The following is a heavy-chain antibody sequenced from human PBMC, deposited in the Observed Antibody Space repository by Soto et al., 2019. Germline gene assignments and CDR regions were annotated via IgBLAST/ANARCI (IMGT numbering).Heavy chain of an antibody. Sequence: VQLVESGGGLVQPGGSLRLSCAASGFTFSSYWMTWARQAPGKGLEWVASMNRDGSEKRYVDSVEGRFTISRDNAKNSLFLQRNSLSPDDTAVYYCGRDAGRRFDYWGQGSLVTVSS. CDR2: MNRDGSEK. CDR3: GRDAGRRFDY. V-gene: IGHV3-7*01. D-gene: IGHD6-13*01. CDR1: GFTFSSYW. J-gene: IGHJ4*02.